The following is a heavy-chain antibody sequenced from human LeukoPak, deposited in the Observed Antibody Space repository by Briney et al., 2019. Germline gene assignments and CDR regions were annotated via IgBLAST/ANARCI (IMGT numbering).Heavy chain of an antibody. J-gene: IGHJ4*02. Sequence: PSGGSLRLSCAASGFTFDRYAMSWVRQAPGKGLEWVSAISTSGDSTYYADSVRGRFTISRDNSKNTLYLQMNSLRAEDTAVYYCARDPYDSSGSFDYWGQGTLVTVSS. D-gene: IGHD3-22*01. V-gene: IGHV3-23*01. CDR1: GFTFDRYA. CDR2: ISTSGDST. CDR3: ARDPYDSSGSFDY.